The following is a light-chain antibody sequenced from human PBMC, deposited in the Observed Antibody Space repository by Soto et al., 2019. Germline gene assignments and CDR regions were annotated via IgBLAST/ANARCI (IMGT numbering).Light chain of an antibody. J-gene: IGLJ1*01. CDR3: SSYTSSISYV. CDR2: DVS. V-gene: IGLV2-14*03. Sequence: QSALTQPASVSGSPGQSITISCTGTSSDVGGYNYVSWYQSHPGEAPKLIIYDVSNPPSGVSDRFSGSKSGNTASLTISGLQAEDEADYYCSSYTSSISYVFGTGTKVTVL. CDR1: SSDVGGYNY.